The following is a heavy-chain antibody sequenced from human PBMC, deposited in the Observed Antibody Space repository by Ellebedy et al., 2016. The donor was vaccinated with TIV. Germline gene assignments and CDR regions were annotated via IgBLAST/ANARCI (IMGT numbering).Heavy chain of an antibody. J-gene: IGHJ2*01. D-gene: IGHD4-23*01. Sequence: PGGSLRLSCAPSAFTFSSHGMPWARHAPGKGRDWVALIWNNGSTKFYVHSVKGRFTVSRDKSKNILYLQMSSLGAEDTAMYYCARGYGGTSAYWYFDLWGRGTLATVSS. CDR3: ARGYGGTSAYWYFDL. CDR2: IWNNGSTK. V-gene: IGHV3-33*01. CDR1: AFTFSSHG.